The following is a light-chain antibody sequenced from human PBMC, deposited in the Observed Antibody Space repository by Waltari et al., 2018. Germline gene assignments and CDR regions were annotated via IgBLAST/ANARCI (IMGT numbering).Light chain of an antibody. CDR3: LQSLGPPYT. Sequence: DIQLTQSPSSLSASVGDRVTITCRASQSIGLFLNWYQQKPGKPPKLLISDASNLQTMVPSRFGGSGSGTDFTLTIAGLQPEDFATYHCLQSLGPPYTFGQGTQLEI. CDR2: DAS. J-gene: IGKJ2*01. V-gene: IGKV1-39*01. CDR1: QSIGLF.